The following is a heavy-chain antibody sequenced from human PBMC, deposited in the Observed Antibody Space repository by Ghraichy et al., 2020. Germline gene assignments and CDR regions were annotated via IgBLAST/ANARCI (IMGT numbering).Heavy chain of an antibody. CDR3: ARMYYDILTGYYPYFDY. Sequence: GGSLRLSCAASGFTFSSYSMNWVRQAPGKGLEWVSYISSSSSTIYYADSVKGRFTISRDNAKNSLYLQMNSLRDEDTAVYYCARMYYDILTGYYPYFDYWGQGTLVTVSS. V-gene: IGHV3-48*02. CDR2: ISSSSSTI. J-gene: IGHJ4*02. CDR1: GFTFSSYS. D-gene: IGHD3-9*01.